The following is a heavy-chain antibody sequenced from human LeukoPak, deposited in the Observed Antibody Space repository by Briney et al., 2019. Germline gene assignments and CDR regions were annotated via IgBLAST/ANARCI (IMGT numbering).Heavy chain of an antibody. Sequence: SETLSLTCTVSGGSISSYYWSWIRQPPGKGLEWIGYIYNSGTTNYNPSLKSLVTISVDTSKNQFSLKLSSVNAADTAVYYCARGLDTAMVTVWGQGTLVTVSS. D-gene: IGHD5-18*01. CDR3: ARGLDTAMVTV. CDR1: GGSISSYY. J-gene: IGHJ4*02. CDR2: IYNSGTT. V-gene: IGHV4-59*01.